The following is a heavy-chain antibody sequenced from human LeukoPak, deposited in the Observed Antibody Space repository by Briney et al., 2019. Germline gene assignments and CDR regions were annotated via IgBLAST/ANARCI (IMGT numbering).Heavy chain of an antibody. D-gene: IGHD6-19*01. CDR3: ARGNPIAVAGSSFDY. J-gene: IGHJ4*02. V-gene: IGHV1-69*04. CDR2: IIPILGIA. Sequence: ASVKVSCKASGGTFSSYAISWVRQAPGQGLEWMGRIIPILGIANYAQKFQGRVTITADKSTSTAYMELSSLRSEDTAVYYCARGNPIAVAGSSFDYRGQGTLVTVSS. CDR1: GGTFSSYA.